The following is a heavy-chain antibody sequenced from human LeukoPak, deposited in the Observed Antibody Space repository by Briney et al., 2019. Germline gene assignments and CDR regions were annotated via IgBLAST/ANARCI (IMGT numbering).Heavy chain of an antibody. CDR1: GGTFSSHA. D-gene: IGHD3-16*01. V-gene: IGHV1-69*04. CDR3: AGNPLGTEMLMGYYYYGMDV. J-gene: IGHJ6*02. CDR2: IIPMFGVT. Sequence: ASVKVSCKASGGTFSSHALSWVRQAPGQGLEWMGRIIPMFGVTNYAQNFQGRFTITADKSTTTVYMELTSLRSEDTAVYYCAGNPLGTEMLMGYYYYGMDVWGQGTTVIVSS.